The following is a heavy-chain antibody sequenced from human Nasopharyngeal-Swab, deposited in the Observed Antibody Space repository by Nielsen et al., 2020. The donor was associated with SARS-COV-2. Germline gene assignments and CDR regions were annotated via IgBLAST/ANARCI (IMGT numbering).Heavy chain of an antibody. Sequence: SETLSLTCTVSRGSMSNIYWSWIRKSPGKGLEWIGSIYHTGSTTYSPPLKSRVTISMDTSGNQFFLSLSPVTAADTALYYCAGDYGGFSGLDFWGQGTLVTVSS. D-gene: IGHD4-23*01. J-gene: IGHJ4*02. CDR3: AGDYGGFSGLDF. CDR1: RGSMSNIY. V-gene: IGHV4-59*12. CDR2: IYHTGST.